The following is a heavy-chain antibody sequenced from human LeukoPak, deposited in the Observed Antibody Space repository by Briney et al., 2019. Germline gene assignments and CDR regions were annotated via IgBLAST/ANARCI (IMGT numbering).Heavy chain of an antibody. D-gene: IGHD3-10*01. Sequence: GASVKASCKASGYTFTSYYMHWVRQAPGQGLEWMGIINPSGGSTSYAQKLQGRVTMTRDTSTGTVYMELSSLRSEDTAVYYCARERGGPDYWGQGTLVTVSS. V-gene: IGHV1-46*03. CDR2: INPSGGST. CDR1: GYTFTSYY. CDR3: ARERGGPDY. J-gene: IGHJ4*02.